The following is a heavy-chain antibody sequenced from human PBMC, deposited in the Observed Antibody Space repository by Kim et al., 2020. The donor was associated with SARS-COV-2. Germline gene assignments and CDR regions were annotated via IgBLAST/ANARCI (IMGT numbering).Heavy chain of an antibody. D-gene: IGHD1-26*01. CDR1: GFIISSSY. CDR3: VRDSVGVTPFS. V-gene: IGHV3-53*01. CDR2: IYAGGGT. J-gene: IGHJ3*01. Sequence: GGSLRLSCAASGFIISSSYVSWVRQAPGKGLEWVSVIYAGGGTNYADSVKGRFTISRDIYRSTIYLQMNSLRAVDTAVYYCVRDSVGVTPFSWSQGTMVTVSS.